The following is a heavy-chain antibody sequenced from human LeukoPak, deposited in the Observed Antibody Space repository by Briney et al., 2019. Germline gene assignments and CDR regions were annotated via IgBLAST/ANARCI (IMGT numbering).Heavy chain of an antibody. V-gene: IGHV3-53*04. CDR3: ARDWNGDYAGRGAFDI. CDR2: IYSGGST. Sequence: GGSLRLSCAASGFTVSSNYMSWVRQAPGKGLEWVSVIYSGGSTYHADSVKGRFTISRHNSKNTLYLQMNSLRAEDTAVYYCARDWNGDYAGRGAFDIWGQGTMVTVSS. D-gene: IGHD4-17*01. J-gene: IGHJ3*02. CDR1: GFTVSSNY.